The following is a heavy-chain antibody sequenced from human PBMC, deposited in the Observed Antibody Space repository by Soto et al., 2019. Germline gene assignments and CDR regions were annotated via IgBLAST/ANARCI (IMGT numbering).Heavy chain of an antibody. V-gene: IGHV6-1*01. CDR3: SRSLAYCVGDCTRNFDY. J-gene: IGHJ4*02. D-gene: IGHD2-21*02. CDR1: GDSVSSNSAA. CDR2: TYYRSKWYN. Sequence: QVQLQQSGPGLVKPSQTLSLTCAISGDSVSSNSAAWNWIRQSPSRGLEWLGRTYYRSKWYNDYAVSVKSRITINPDTSKNQFSLQLNSVTPDDTAVYYCSRSLAYCVGDCTRNFDYWGQGTLVTVSS.